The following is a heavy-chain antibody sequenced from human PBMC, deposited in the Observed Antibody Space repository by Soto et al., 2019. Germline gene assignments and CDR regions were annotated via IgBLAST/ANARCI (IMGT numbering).Heavy chain of an antibody. CDR3: ARHTAVIEDLVDP. D-gene: IGHD5-18*01. CDR1: AGSISSDYYS. V-gene: IGHV4-30-2*01. Sequence: SQTQSLTCTVSAGSISSDYYSRSWIRQRPGKGLEWIGYIYHSGNTFYSPSVSSRVTFSIDMSKNQVSLKLRSVTAADTALYSCARHTAVIEDLVDPWPEGVLVIFTS. CDR2: IYHSGNT. J-gene: IGHJ5*02.